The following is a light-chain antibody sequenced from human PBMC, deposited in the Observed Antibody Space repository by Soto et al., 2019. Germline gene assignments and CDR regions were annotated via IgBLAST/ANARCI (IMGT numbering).Light chain of an antibody. CDR2: AAS. CDR1: QSISRY. J-gene: IGKJ3*01. Sequence: DIPMTQSPSSLSASVGDRVTIPCRASQSISRYLNWYQQKPGTAPKLLIYAASSLHYEVPSRFSGSGSGTDFTLTISSLQPEDFATYYCQQSYSTPFTFGPGTKVDLK. V-gene: IGKV1-39*01. CDR3: QQSYSTPFT.